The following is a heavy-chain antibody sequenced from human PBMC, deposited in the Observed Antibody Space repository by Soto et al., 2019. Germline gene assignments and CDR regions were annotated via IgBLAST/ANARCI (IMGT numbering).Heavy chain of an antibody. CDR2: MNPNSGNT. Sequence: AXVXVSCKDSASTFXNYDNSWVRQATGQGLEWMGWMNPNSGNTGYALKFQGRVSMTRNTSIYTVYLELSSMASYDTAVYYCVRMASSGTLNWFDPWGQGTLGTVS. V-gene: IGHV1-8*01. D-gene: IGHD1-1*01. CDR1: ASTFXNYD. CDR3: VRMASSGTLNWFDP. J-gene: IGHJ5*02.